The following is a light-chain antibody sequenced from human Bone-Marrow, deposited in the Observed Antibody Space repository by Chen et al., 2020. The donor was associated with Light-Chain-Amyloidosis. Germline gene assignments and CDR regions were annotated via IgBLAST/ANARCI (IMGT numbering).Light chain of an antibody. CDR3: QQYGTSPLT. Sequence: EIVLTQSPGTLSLSPGEGANLSCRASQTISSNYLTWYQQQFGQAPRLLIYGSSSRATGIPDRFTGGGSGTDFTLTINRLEPEDFARYYCQQYGTSPLTFGGGTKVEIK. V-gene: IGKV3-20*01. CDR2: GSS. J-gene: IGKJ4*01. CDR1: QTISSNY.